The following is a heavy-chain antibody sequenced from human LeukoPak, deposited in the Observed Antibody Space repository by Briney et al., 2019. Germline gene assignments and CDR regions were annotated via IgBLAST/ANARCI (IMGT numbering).Heavy chain of an antibody. J-gene: IGHJ4*02. Sequence: GGSLRLSCAASGFTFSSYAMSWVRQAPGKGLEWVSAISGSGGSTYYADSVKGRFTISRDNFKNTLYLQMNSLRAEDTAVYYCAEEGYSYGYFYFDYWGQGTLVTVSS. CDR3: AEEGYSYGYFYFDY. D-gene: IGHD5-18*01. CDR2: ISGSGGST. V-gene: IGHV3-23*01. CDR1: GFTFSSYA.